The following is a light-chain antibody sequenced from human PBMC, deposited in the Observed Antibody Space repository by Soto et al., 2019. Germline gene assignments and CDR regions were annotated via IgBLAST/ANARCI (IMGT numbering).Light chain of an antibody. CDR2: DAS. Sequence: EIVMTQSPATLSVSPGERATFSCRASQSVSSSLAWYQHKPGQAPRLLIYDASTRATGIPDRFSGSGSGTEFALTISSLQSEDCAVYYCQQYSDWPPLTFGGGTKVEIK. J-gene: IGKJ4*01. V-gene: IGKV3-15*01. CDR3: QQYSDWPPLT. CDR1: QSVSSS.